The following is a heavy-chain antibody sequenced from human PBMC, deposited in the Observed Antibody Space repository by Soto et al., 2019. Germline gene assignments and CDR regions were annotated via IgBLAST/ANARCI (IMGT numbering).Heavy chain of an antibody. Sequence: SETLSLTCTVSGGSISSSSYYWGWIRQPPGKGLEWIGSIYYSGSTYYNPSLKSRVTISVDTSKNQFSLKLSSVTAADTAVYYCARLVYDSSGYRPGGGQEPRVTVS. CDR2: IYYSGST. D-gene: IGHD3-22*01. CDR1: GGSISSSSYY. V-gene: IGHV4-39*01. J-gene: IGHJ4*02. CDR3: ARLVYDSSGYRPG.